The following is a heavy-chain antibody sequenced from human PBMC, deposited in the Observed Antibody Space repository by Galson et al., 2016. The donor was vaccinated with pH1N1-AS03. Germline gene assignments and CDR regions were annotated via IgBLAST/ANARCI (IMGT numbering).Heavy chain of an antibody. J-gene: IGHJ2*01. CDR3: AHRPSSWPYWYFDL. CDR1: GFSLSTSGVA. D-gene: IGHD6-13*01. CDR2: IHWADDK. Sequence: PALVKPTQTLTLTCTFSGFSLSTSGVAVGWIRQPPGKALECLALIHWADDKHYSPSLKSRLTIPKDTSKNQVVLTMTNMDPVDTATYYCAHRPSSWPYWYFDLWGRGTLVTVSS. V-gene: IGHV2-5*02.